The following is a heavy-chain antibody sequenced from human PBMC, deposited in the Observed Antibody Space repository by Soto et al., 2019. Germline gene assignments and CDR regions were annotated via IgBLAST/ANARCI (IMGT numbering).Heavy chain of an antibody. CDR3: AKGGAYYYGSGSPLDAFDI. V-gene: IGHV3-23*01. CDR1: GFTFSSYA. J-gene: IGHJ3*02. Sequence: EVQLLESGGGLVQPGGSLRLACAASGFTFSSYAMSWVRQAPGKGLEWVSAISASGGSTYYADSVKGRFTISRDNSKNTLYLQMNSLRAEDTAVYYCAKGGAYYYGSGSPLDAFDIWGQGTMVTVSS. CDR2: ISASGGST. D-gene: IGHD3-10*01.